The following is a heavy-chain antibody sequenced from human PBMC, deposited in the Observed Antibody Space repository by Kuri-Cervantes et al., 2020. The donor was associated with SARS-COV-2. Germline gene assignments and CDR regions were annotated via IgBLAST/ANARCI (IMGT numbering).Heavy chain of an antibody. J-gene: IGHJ4*02. V-gene: IGHV3-21*01. D-gene: IGHD1-26*01. CDR3: AKDVFSGSYYINQQFDY. CDR2: ISSSSYI. Sequence: GGSLRLSCAASGFTFSSYAMSWVRQAPGKGLEWVSSISSSSYIYYADSVKGRFTISRDNAKNSLYLQMNSLRAEDTAVYYCAKDVFSGSYYINQQFDYWGQGTLVTVSS. CDR1: GFTFSSYA.